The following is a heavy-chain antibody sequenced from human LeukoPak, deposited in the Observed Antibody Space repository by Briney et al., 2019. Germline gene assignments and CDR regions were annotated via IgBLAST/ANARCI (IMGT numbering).Heavy chain of an antibody. CDR2: IIPIFGTA. V-gene: IGHV1-69*06. D-gene: IGHD2-21*02. CDR3: ASDCGGDCYPPAEYFQH. J-gene: IGHJ1*01. Sequence: SVKVSCKASGGTFSSYAISWVRQAPGQGLEWMGGIIPIFGTANYAQKFQGRVTITADKSTSTAYMELSSLRSEDTAVYYCASDCGGDCYPPAEYFQHRGQGTLVTVSS. CDR1: GGTFSSYA.